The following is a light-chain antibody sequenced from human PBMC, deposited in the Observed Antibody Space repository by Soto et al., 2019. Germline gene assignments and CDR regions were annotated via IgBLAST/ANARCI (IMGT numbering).Light chain of an antibody. CDR3: TSYSSTDIFYV. CDR1: SSDIGSYYY. J-gene: IGLJ1*01. V-gene: IGLV2-14*01. CDR2: QVT. Sequence: QSALTQPASVSGSPGQSITISCTGTSSDIGSYYYVSWYQHHPGRAPKLIVFQVTKRPSGVSSRFSGSKSGNAATLTISGLQAEDEADYYCTSYSSTDIFYVFGTGTKLTVL.